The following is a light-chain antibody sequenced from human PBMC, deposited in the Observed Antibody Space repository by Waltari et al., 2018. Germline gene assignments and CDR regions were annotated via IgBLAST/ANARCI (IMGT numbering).Light chain of an antibody. Sequence: SSELTQPPSVSVSPGQTARLPSTGAILPKKYPQWCQQKPGQAPVLVIYKDRERPSGIPERFSSSSSGTTVTLTISGAQAEDEADYYCQSADSSGNHYMFGAGTRLTVL. J-gene: IGLJ1*01. CDR3: QSADSSGNHYM. CDR2: KDR. CDR1: ILPKKY. V-gene: IGLV3-25*02.